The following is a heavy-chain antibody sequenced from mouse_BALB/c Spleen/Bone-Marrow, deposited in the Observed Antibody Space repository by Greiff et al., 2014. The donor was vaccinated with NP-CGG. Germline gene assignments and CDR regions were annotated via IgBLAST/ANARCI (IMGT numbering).Heavy chain of an antibody. D-gene: IGHD1-2*01. Sequence: VQVVESGAELVRPGVSVNLSCKASGYPLTSSGMIWVRQRPDKGLEWMGGIDPYDSITHYNRIFKDKAILTVDKSASTAYMQLSSLTSEDSAVYYCSRGLLGLDYWGQGTTLTVSS. V-gene: IGHV1-69*02. CDR1: GYPLTSSG. CDR3: SRGLLGLDY. CDR2: IDPYDSIT. J-gene: IGHJ2*01.